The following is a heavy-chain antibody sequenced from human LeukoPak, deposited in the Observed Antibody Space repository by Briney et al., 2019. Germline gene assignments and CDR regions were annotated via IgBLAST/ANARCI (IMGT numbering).Heavy chain of an antibody. D-gene: IGHD3-10*01. V-gene: IGHV3-21*01. CDR3: ARDFPMVRGVPTDY. J-gene: IGHJ4*02. CDR1: GFTFSSYS. CDR2: ISSSSSYI. Sequence: GGPLRLSCAASGFTFSSYSMNWVRQAPGKGLEWVSSISSSSSYIYYADSVKGRFTISRDNAKNSLYLQMNSLRAEDTAVYYCARDFPMVRGVPTDYWGQGTLVTVSS.